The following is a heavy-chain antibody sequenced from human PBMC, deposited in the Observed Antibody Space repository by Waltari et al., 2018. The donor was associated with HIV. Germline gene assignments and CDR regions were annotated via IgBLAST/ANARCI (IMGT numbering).Heavy chain of an antibody. CDR2: INLNSGDT. CDR1: GYTFTAYY. V-gene: IGHV1-2*06. CDR3: ARDSDYYDSSGFFPDF. Sequence: QVQLVQSGAEVKKPGASVKVSCKASGYTFTAYYMHWVRQAPGQGLEWMGRINLNSGDTNYGQKFQGRVTMTRDTSISTAYMELSRLRSDDTAVYYCARDSDYYDSSGFFPDFWGQGTLVTVSS. D-gene: IGHD3-22*01. J-gene: IGHJ4*02.